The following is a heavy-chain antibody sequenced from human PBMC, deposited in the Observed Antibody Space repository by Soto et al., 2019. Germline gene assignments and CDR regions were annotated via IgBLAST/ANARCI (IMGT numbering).Heavy chain of an antibody. Sequence: GGALRLSCSASGFTFSMFSMHWVRQAPGKGLEYVSGISSNGDSTYYADPVKGRFTISRDNSKNTLYLQMSSLRAVDTAVYYCVHPRSTVQIPPTWGQGTLVTAPQ. CDR3: VHPRSTVQIPPT. CDR2: ISSNGDST. V-gene: IGHV3-64D*06. J-gene: IGHJ5*02. D-gene: IGHD4-17*01. CDR1: GFTFSMFS.